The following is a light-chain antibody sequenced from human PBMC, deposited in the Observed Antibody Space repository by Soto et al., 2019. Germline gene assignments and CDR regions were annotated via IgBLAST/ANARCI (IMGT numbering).Light chain of an antibody. CDR2: DAS. V-gene: IGKV3-11*01. CDR3: QHRIYWPLMYT. J-gene: IGKJ2*01. CDR1: QSVSNY. Sequence: EIVLTQSPATLSLSPGERATLSCRASQSVSNYLAWYQHKPGQAPRLLIYDASNRATGVPARFSGSGSGTDFTLTISSLEPEDFALYYCQHRIYWPLMYTFGQGTKLEIK.